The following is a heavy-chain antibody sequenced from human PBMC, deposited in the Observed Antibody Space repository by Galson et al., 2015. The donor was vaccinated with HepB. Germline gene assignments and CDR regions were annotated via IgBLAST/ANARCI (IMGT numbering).Heavy chain of an antibody. CDR3: ARAASGITGTTVRSWFDP. J-gene: IGHJ5*02. CDR2: ISAYNGNT. D-gene: IGHD1-7*01. CDR1: GYTFTSYG. Sequence: SVKVSCKASGYTFTSYGISWVRQAPGQGLEWMGWISAYNGNTNYAQKLQGRVTMTTDTSTSTAYMGLRSLRSDDTAVCYCARAASGITGTTVRSWFDPWGQGTLVTVSS. V-gene: IGHV1-18*04.